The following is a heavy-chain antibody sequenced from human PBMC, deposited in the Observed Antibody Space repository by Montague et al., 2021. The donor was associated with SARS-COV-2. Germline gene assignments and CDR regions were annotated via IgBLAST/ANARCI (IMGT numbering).Heavy chain of an antibody. Sequence: SLRLSCAASGFTFSNYWMSLFRQAPGKGLEWVANIKQDGSEKHYVDSVKGRFTISRDNAKNSLYLQMNSLRAEDTAVYFCARDQGQGYCGGDCYVGLDYWGQGTLVTVSS. CDR2: IKQDGSEK. V-gene: IGHV3-7*01. CDR3: ARDQGQGYCGGDCYVGLDY. D-gene: IGHD2-21*01. CDR1: GFTFSNYW. J-gene: IGHJ4*02.